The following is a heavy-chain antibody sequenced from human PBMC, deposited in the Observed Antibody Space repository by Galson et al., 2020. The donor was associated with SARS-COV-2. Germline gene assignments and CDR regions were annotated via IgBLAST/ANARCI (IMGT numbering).Heavy chain of an antibody. D-gene: IGHD6-13*01. CDR3: ARGLAGIAAAADY. CDR1: GYTFTGYY. V-gene: IGHV1-2*04. J-gene: IGHJ4*02. Sequence: ASVKVSCKASGYTFTGYYMHWVRQAPGQGLEWMGWINPNSGGTNYAQKFQGWVTMTRDTSISTAYMELSRLRSDDTAVYYCARGLAGIAAAADYWGQGTLVTVSS. CDR2: INPNSGGT.